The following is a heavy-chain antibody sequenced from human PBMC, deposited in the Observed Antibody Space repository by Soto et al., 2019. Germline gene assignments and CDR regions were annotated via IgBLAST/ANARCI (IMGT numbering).Heavy chain of an antibody. CDR2: INPNSGGT. V-gene: IGHV1-2*04. D-gene: IGHD2-15*01. CDR3: ARDPSPPGYCSGGSCYPAWPKYYYDY. Sequence: ASVKVSCKASGYTFTGYYMHWVRQAPGQGLEWMGWINPNSGGTNYAQRFQGWVTMTRDTSMSTAYMELSRLRSDDTAVYYCARDPSPPGYCSGGSCYPAWPKYYYDYWGQGTQVTVSS. J-gene: IGHJ4*02. CDR1: GYTFTGYY.